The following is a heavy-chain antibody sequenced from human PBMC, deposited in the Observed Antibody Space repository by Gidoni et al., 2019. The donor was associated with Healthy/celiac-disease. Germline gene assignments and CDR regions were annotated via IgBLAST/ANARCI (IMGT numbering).Heavy chain of an antibody. V-gene: IGHV4-39*07. D-gene: IGHD4-17*01. Sequence: QLQLQESGPGLVKPSETLSLTCTVSGGSISSSSYYWGWIRQPPGKGMEWIGSIYYSGSNYYNPSLKSRVTISVDTSKNQFSLKLSSVTAADTAVYYCARVYGDYLGYFDYWGQGTLVTVSS. CDR1: GGSISSSSYY. CDR3: ARVYGDYLGYFDY. CDR2: IYYSGSN. J-gene: IGHJ4*02.